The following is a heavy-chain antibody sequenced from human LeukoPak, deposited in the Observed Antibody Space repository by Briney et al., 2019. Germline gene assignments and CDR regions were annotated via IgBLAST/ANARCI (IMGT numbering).Heavy chain of an antibody. CDR1: GGSISSYY. J-gene: IGHJ6*02. CDR3: ARDLRSGDYLNYYYGMDV. Sequence: SETLSLTCTVSGGSISSYYWSWIRQPPGKGLEWIGYIYYSGSTNYNPSLKSRVTISVDTSKNQFSLKLSSVTAADTAVYYCARDLRSGDYLNYYYGMDVWGQGTTVTVSS. D-gene: IGHD4-17*01. CDR2: IYYSGST. V-gene: IGHV4-59*01.